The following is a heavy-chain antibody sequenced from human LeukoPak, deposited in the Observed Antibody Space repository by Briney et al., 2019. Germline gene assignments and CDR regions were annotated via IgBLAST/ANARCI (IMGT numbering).Heavy chain of an antibody. J-gene: IGHJ4*02. D-gene: IGHD3-10*01. CDR1: GYSFTSYW. CDR3: ARRAYGSGNYYFDY. Sequence: GESLKISCKGSGYSFTSYWIAWVRQMPGKGLEWMGVIYPGDSNTKYSPSFQGQVTISADKSISTAYLQWSSLKASDTAMYYCARRAYGSGNYYFDYWGQGTLVTVSS. CDR2: IYPGDSNT. V-gene: IGHV5-51*01.